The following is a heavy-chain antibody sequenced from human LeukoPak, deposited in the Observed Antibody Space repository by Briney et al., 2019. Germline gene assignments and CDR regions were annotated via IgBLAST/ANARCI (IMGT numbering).Heavy chain of an antibody. CDR2: ISAPGDRT. CDR3: AKDARRTSGWWFFDY. Sequence: GGTLRLSCVASGFTLSSFDMSWVRQAPGKGQEWVSSISAPGDRTYYADSVKGRFSISRDNSKNTLFLQMSSLRAGDTAVYYCAKDARRTSGWWFFDYWGQGTLVTVSS. CDR1: GFTLSSFD. D-gene: IGHD6-19*01. V-gene: IGHV3-23*01. J-gene: IGHJ4*02.